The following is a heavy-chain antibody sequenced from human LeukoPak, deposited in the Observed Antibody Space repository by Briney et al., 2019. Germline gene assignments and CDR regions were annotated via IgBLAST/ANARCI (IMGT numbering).Heavy chain of an antibody. D-gene: IGHD7-27*01. CDR1: GFTFSSYS. Sequence: GGSLRLSCAASGFTFSSYSMNWIRQAPGKGLEWVSYISSSSSGSTTIYYPDSVKGRFTVSRDNGKNSLYLQMNSLRAEDTAIYYCAREKSNWGYDYWGQGTLVTVSS. V-gene: IGHV3-48*04. CDR2: ISSSSSGSTTI. CDR3: AREKSNWGYDY. J-gene: IGHJ4*02.